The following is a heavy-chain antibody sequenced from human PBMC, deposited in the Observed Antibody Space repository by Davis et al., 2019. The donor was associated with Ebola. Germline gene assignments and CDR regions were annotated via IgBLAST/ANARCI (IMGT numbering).Heavy chain of an antibody. CDR2: INWNGGST. J-gene: IGHJ4*02. V-gene: IGHV3-20*04. CDR1: GFTFADYA. CDR3: ARDGRYCNGNTCYGGTLDY. D-gene: IGHD2-15*01. Sequence: GESLKTSCAASGFTFADYAMNWVRHAPGKGLELASGINWNGGSTGYADSVKGRFTISRDNAKNSLYLQMNSLRVEDTALYYCARDGRYCNGNTCYGGTLDYWGQGTLVTVSS.